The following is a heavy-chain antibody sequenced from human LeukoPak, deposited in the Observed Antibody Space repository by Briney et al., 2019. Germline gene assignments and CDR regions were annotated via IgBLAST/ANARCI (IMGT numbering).Heavy chain of an antibody. CDR3: ARDRNDILTGKRGGWFDP. J-gene: IGHJ5*02. CDR1: GGSISSGGYY. D-gene: IGHD3-9*01. Sequence: PSQTLSLTCIVSGGSISSGGYYWSWIRQHPGKGLEWIGYIYYSGSTYYNPSLKSRVTISVDTSKNQFSLKLSSVTAADTAVYYCARDRNDILTGKRGGWFDPWGQGTLVTVSS. CDR2: IYYSGST. V-gene: IGHV4-31*03.